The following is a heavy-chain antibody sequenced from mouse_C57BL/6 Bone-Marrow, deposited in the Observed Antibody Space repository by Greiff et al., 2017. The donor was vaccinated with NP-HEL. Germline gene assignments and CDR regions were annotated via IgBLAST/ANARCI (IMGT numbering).Heavy chain of an antibody. CDR2: IYPRSGNT. J-gene: IGHJ1*03. Sequence: VKLQESGAELARPGASVKLSCKASGYTFTSYGISWVKQRTGQGLEWIGEIYPRSGNTYYNEKFKGKATLTADKSSSTAYMELRSLTSEDSAVYFCARRRAGTGYFDVWGTGTTVTVSS. CDR1: GYTFTSYG. D-gene: IGHD3-3*01. V-gene: IGHV1-81*01. CDR3: ARRRAGTGYFDV.